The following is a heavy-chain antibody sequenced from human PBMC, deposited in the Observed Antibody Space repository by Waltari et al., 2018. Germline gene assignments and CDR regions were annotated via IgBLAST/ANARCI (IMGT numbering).Heavy chain of an antibody. D-gene: IGHD6-13*01. Sequence: QVQLQESGPGLVKPSETLSLTCTVSGYSISSGYYWGWIRQPPGKGLEWIGSIYHSGSTYFNPSLKSRVTISVDTSKNQFSLKLSSVTAADTAVYYCASILAAAVLLHPDAFDIWGQGTMVTVSS. CDR2: IYHSGST. CDR1: GYSISSGYY. V-gene: IGHV4-38-2*02. CDR3: ASILAAAVLLHPDAFDI. J-gene: IGHJ3*02.